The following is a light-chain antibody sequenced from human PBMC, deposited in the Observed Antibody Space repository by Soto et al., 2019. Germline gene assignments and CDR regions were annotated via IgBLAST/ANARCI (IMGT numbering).Light chain of an antibody. CDR1: ESIARH. V-gene: IGKV1-39*01. CDR3: QQTYSTLSIT. CDR2: AAS. Sequence: DIQMTQSPSSLSASVGDRVTITCRASESIARHLNWYQQKPGKAPKLLIYAASSLQNGVQSRFRGGGPGTDFILPISNLQPEDFASYYCQQTYSTLSITFGQGTRLEIK. J-gene: IGKJ5*01.